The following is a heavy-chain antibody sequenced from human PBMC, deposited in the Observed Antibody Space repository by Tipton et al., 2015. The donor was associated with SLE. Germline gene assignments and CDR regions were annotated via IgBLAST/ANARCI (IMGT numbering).Heavy chain of an antibody. J-gene: IGHJ3*02. Sequence: TLSLTCTVSGGSISSSSYYWGWIRQPPGKGLEWIGSIYYSGSTYYNPSLKSRVTISVDTSKNQSSLKLSSVTAADTAVYYCAAVAGLSNAFDIWGQGTMVTVSS. CDR2: IYYSGST. CDR3: AAVAGLSNAFDI. CDR1: GGSISSSSYY. V-gene: IGHV4-39*07. D-gene: IGHD6-19*01.